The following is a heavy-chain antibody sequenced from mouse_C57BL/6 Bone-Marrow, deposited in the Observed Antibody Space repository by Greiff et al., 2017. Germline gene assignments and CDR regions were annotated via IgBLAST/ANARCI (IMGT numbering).Heavy chain of an antibody. D-gene: IGHD2-12*01. Sequence: EVKLVESGGGLVKPGGSLKLSCAASGFTFSSYTMSWVRQTPEKRLEWVATISGGGGNTYYPDSVKGRFTISRDNAKNTLYLQMSSLRSEDTALYYCARHLRRPLYYAMDYWGQGTSVTVSS. CDR2: ISGGGGNT. J-gene: IGHJ4*01. CDR1: GFTFSSYT. CDR3: ARHLRRPLYYAMDY. V-gene: IGHV5-9*01.